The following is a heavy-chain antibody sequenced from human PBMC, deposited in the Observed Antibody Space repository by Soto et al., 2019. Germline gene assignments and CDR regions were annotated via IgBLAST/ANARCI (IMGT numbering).Heavy chain of an antibody. J-gene: IGHJ6*02. D-gene: IGHD1-7*01. V-gene: IGHV1-69*01. CDR2: IIPIFGTA. Sequence: QVQLVQSGAEVKMPGSSVKVSCKASGGTFSSYAISWVGQAPGQGLEWMGGIIPIFGTANYAQKFQGRVKITADESTSTAYMELSSLRSEDTAVYYCASSGTTPLGMDVWGQGTTVTVSS. CDR1: GGTFSSYA. CDR3: ASSGTTPLGMDV.